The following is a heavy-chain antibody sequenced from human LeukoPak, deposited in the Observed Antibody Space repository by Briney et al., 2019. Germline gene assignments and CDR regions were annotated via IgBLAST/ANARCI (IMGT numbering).Heavy chain of an antibody. J-gene: IGHJ6*02. CDR2: IYYSGST. CDR3: ARSNYDFWSGYSYYYGMDV. D-gene: IGHD3-3*01. Sequence: PSQTLSLTCTVSGGSISSGGYYWSWIRQHAGKGLEWIGYIYYSGSTYYNPSLKSRVTISVDTSKNQFSLKLSSVTAADTAVYYCARSNYDFWSGYSYYYGMDVWGQGTTVTVSS. V-gene: IGHV4-31*03. CDR1: GGSISSGGYY.